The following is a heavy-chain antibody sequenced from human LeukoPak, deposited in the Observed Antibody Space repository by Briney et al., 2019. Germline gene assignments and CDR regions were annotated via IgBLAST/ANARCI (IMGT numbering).Heavy chain of an antibody. CDR1: GYTFTGYY. CDR2: INPNSGGT. Sequence: GASVKVSCKASGYTFTGYYMHWVRQAPGQGLEWMGWINPNSGGTNYAQKFQGRVTMTRDPSISTAYMELSRLRSDDTAVYYCARDLSTYDSSGPCDYWGQGTLVTVSS. J-gene: IGHJ4*02. V-gene: IGHV1-2*02. CDR3: ARDLSTYDSSGPCDY. D-gene: IGHD3-22*01.